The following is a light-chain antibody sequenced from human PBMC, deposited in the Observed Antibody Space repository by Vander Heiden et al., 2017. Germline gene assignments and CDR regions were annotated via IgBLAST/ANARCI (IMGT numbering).Light chain of an antibody. CDR3: QQYNNWPLYT. V-gene: IGKV3-15*01. Sequence: EIEMTQSPATLSVSPGESATRPCRASQSVTSNLAWYQQKPGQARRLLIYGASTRATGIPARFSGSGSGTEFTLTMSSLQSEDFAVYYCQQYNNWPLYTFGQGTKLEIK. CDR1: QSVTSN. J-gene: IGKJ2*01. CDR2: GAS.